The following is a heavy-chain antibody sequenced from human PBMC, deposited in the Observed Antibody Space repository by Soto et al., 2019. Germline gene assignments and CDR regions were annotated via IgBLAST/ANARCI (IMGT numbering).Heavy chain of an antibody. CDR2: ISPMFGAA. Sequence: QVQLVQSGAEMKKPGSSVKVSCQSSGGTFNTYAMNWVRQAPGQGPEWMGDISPMFGAANYAPKFQGRVTITANESTGTSYMQLSSLTSEDTALSFCEREVQVHTPAFVYWGQGTLVTVSS. V-gene: IGHV1-69*19. CDR1: GGTFNTYA. CDR3: EREVQVHTPAFVY. D-gene: IGHD3-10*01. J-gene: IGHJ4*02.